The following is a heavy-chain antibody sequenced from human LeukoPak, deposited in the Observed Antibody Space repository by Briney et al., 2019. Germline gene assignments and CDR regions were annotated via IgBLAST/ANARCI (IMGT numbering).Heavy chain of an antibody. Sequence: GASVKVSCTASTYTFTDYYMHWVRQAPGQGLEWMGWINPNSGATNYAQKFQGWVTTTRDTSISTTYMELSRLGSDDTAVYYCAREYNCGYDYWGQGTLVTVSS. CDR3: AREYNCGYDY. CDR2: INPNSGAT. J-gene: IGHJ4*02. D-gene: IGHD5-18*01. V-gene: IGHV1-2*04. CDR1: TYTFTDYY.